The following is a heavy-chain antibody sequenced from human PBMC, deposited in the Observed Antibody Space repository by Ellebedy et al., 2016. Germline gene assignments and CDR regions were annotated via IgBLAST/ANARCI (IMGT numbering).Heavy chain of an antibody. Sequence: ASVKVSCKASGGTFSGYTISWVRQAPGQGLEWMGRIIPILGITNYAQKFQGRVTITADKSTSTAYMELNSLRSEDTAVYYCARGADIGVVPAAIMSELSTIGYYYYDMDVWGQGTTVTVSS. CDR2: IIPILGIT. J-gene: IGHJ6*02. V-gene: IGHV1-69*02. CDR3: ARGADIGVVPAAIMSELSTIGYYYYDMDV. D-gene: IGHD2-2*02. CDR1: GGTFSGYT.